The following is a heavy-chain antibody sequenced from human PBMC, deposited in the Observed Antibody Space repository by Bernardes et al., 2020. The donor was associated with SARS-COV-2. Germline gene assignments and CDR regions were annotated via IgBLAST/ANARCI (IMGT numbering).Heavy chain of an antibody. CDR3: ARDGDGSGFYPTDY. J-gene: IGHJ4*02. CDR1: GGSISRTSYY. Sequence: SETLSLTCTVSGGSISRTSYYWGWIRQPPGKGLDSIGSIYYSGSTYYNPSLKSRVTISVDTSKNQFSLKLSSVTAADTAVYYCARDGDGSGFYPTDYWGQGTLVTVPS. CDR2: IYYSGST. D-gene: IGHD3-22*01. V-gene: IGHV4-39*02.